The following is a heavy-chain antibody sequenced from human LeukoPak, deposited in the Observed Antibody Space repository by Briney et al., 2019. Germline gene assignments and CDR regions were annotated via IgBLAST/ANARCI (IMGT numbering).Heavy chain of an antibody. Sequence: GGSLRLPCAASGFTFSSYAMSWVRQAPGKGLEWVSAISGSGGSTYYADSVKGRFTISRDNSKNTLYLQMNSLRAEDTAVYYCAKDVAAKYCSSTSCSYYWGQGTLVTVSS. CDR2: ISGSGGST. J-gene: IGHJ4*02. D-gene: IGHD2-2*01. CDR1: GFTFSSYA. V-gene: IGHV3-23*01. CDR3: AKDVAAKYCSSTSCSYY.